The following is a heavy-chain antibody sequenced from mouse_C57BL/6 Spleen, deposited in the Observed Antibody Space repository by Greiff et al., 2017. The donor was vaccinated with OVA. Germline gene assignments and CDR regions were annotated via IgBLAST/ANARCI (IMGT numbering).Heavy chain of an antibody. CDR2: IYPGSGST. CDR3: ARMDYDYSWFAD. D-gene: IGHD2-4*01. J-gene: IGHJ3*01. V-gene: IGHV1-55*01. CDR1: GYTFTSYW. Sequence: VQLQQPGAELVKPGASVKMSCKASGYTFTSYWITWVKQRPGQGLEWIGDIYPGSGSTNYNEKFKSKATLTVDTSSSTAYMQLSSLTSEDSAVYYCARMDYDYSWFADWGQGTLVTVSA.